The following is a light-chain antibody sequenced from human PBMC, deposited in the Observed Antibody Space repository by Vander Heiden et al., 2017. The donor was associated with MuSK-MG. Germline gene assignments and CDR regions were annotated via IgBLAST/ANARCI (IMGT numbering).Light chain of an antibody. V-gene: IGLV2-14*03. CDR1: NSDIGDYNY. CDR3: NSHTSATTYV. CDR2: DVT. J-gene: IGLJ1*01. Sequence: QSALTQPPSVSGSPGQSITISCTGTNSDIGDYNYVSWSQQRPGRAPHLLIFDVTNRPSGVSDRFSGSKSGNTASLTISGLRPEDEADYYCNSHTSATTYVFGTGTRVTVL.